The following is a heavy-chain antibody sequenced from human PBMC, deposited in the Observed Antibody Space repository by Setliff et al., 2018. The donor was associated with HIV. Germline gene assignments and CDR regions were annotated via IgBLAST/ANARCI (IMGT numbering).Heavy chain of an antibody. Sequence: SETLSLTCTVSGGSISSYSWNWIRQPPGKGLEWIGYIYYSGSTYYNPSLKSRVTISVDTSRNQFSLKLSSVTAADTAVYYCARDRSDYYNLPGYFDHWGQGTPVTVSS. CDR2: IYYSGST. J-gene: IGHJ4*02. D-gene: IGHD3-3*01. CDR1: GGSISSYS. CDR3: ARDRSDYYNLPGYFDH. V-gene: IGHV4-59*12.